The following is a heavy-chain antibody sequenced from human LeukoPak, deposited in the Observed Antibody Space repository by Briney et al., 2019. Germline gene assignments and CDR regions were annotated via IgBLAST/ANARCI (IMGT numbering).Heavy chain of an antibody. J-gene: IGHJ6*03. CDR1: GFSLSTGGMC. Sequence: SGPTLVNPTQTLTLTCTFSGFSLSTGGMCVSWIRQPPGKALEWLARIDWDDDKYYRTSLKTRLTISKDTSKNQVVLTMTNMDPVDTATYYCARIIGDESLPYHYYYMDVWGKGTTVTVSS. CDR3: ARIIGDESLPYHYYYMDV. V-gene: IGHV2-70*11. CDR2: IDWDDDK. D-gene: IGHD3-16*01.